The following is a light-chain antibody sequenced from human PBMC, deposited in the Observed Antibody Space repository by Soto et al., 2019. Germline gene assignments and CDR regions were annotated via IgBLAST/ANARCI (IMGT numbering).Light chain of an antibody. J-gene: IGKJ3*01. Sequence: EIVLTQSPATLSLSPGERATLSCRASQSIRNYLAWYQQKPGQSPRLLIYDASNRATDVPARFSGSGSGTDFTLSIRSLETEDFAVYFWQQRSNRPLTFGPGTKVDIK. CDR2: DAS. CDR3: QQRSNRPLT. CDR1: QSIRNY. V-gene: IGKV3-11*01.